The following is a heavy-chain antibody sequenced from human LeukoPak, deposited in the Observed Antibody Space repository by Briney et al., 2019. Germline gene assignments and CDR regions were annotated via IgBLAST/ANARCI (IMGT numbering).Heavy chain of an antibody. CDR2: ISSSSSTL. Sequence: PGGSLRLSCAASGFTFSSYSMNWVRQAPGKGLVLVSYISSSSSTLYYADSVKGRFTISRDNAKNSLYLQMNSLRAEDTAVYYCARDPERYSYGWVDYWGQGTLVTVSS. CDR3: ARDPERYSYGWVDY. CDR1: GFTFSSYS. V-gene: IGHV3-48*01. D-gene: IGHD5-18*01. J-gene: IGHJ4*02.